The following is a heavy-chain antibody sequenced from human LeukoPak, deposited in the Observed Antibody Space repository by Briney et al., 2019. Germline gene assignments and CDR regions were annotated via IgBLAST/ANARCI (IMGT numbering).Heavy chain of an antibody. J-gene: IGHJ4*02. D-gene: IGHD3-10*01. Sequence: GGSLRLSCVATGFTFSIYNMNWVRQAPGKGLGWVSSISSGSSYISYADSVKGRFTISRDNAKNSLYLQMNSLRAEDTAVYYCARDPYASGNGDEFDFWGQGTLVSVSS. CDR1: GFTFSIYN. CDR3: ARDPYASGNGDEFDF. V-gene: IGHV3-21*01. CDR2: ISSGSSYI.